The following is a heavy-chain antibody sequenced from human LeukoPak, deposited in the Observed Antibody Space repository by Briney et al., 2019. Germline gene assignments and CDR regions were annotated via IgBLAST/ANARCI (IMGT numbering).Heavy chain of an antibody. CDR3: AQMYYYDSSGYYYFQH. D-gene: IGHD3-22*01. CDR2: ISAYNGNT. CDR1: GYTFTSYG. J-gene: IGHJ1*01. V-gene: IGHV1-18*01. Sequence: GASVKVSCKASGYTFTSYGISWVRQAPGQGLEWMGWISAYNGNTNYAQKLQGRVTMTTDTSTSTAYMELRSLRSDDTAVYHCAQMYYYDSSGYYYFQHWGQGTLVTVSS.